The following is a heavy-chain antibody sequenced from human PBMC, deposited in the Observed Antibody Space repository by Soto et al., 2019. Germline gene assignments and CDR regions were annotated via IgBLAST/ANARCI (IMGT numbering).Heavy chain of an antibody. D-gene: IGHD1-26*01. V-gene: IGHV3-23*01. CDR2: ISGSGDST. CDR1: GFTFSSYA. Sequence: EVQLLESGGGLVQPGGSLRLSCAASGFTFSSYAMRWVRQAPGKGLEWVSAISGSGDSTYYADSVKGRFTISRDNSKNTLYLQMNSLRAEDTAVYYCARRGSGSYYDYWGQGTPVTASS. CDR3: ARRGSGSYYDY. J-gene: IGHJ4*02.